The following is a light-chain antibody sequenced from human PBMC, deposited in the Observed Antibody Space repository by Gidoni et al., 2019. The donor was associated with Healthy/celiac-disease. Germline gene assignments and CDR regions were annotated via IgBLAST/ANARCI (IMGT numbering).Light chain of an antibody. CDR3: QQYDNLPYT. CDR2: DAS. V-gene: IGKV1-33*01. J-gene: IGKJ2*01. Sequence: DIQMTQSPSSLSASVGDRVTITCQASQDISNYLNWYQQKPGKAPKLLIYDASNLETGVPSRFSGSGSGTDFTFTICSLQPADIATYYCQQYDNLPYTFXQXTKLEIK. CDR1: QDISNY.